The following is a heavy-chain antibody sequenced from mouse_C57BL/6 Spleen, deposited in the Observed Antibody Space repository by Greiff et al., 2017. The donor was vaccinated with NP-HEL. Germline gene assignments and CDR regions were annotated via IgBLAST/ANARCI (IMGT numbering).Heavy chain of an antibody. CDR3: ARLDYGSSYGGYFDY. V-gene: IGHV1-81*01. J-gene: IGHJ2*01. CDR2: IYPRSGNT. CDR1: GYTFTSYG. D-gene: IGHD1-1*01. Sequence: QVQLQQSGAELARPGASVKLSCKASGYTFTSYGISWVKQRTGQGLEWIGEIYPRSGNTYYNEKFKGKATLTADKSSSTAYMELRSLTSEDSAVYFCARLDYGSSYGGYFDYWGQGTTLTVSS.